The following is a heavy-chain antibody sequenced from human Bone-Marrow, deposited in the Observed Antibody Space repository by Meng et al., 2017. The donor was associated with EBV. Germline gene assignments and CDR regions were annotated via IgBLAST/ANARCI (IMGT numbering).Heavy chain of an antibody. V-gene: IGHV3-11*01. CDR3: ARVNGDFSYWYFDL. CDR1: TFMCSDYY. D-gene: IGHD4-17*01. J-gene: IGHJ2*01. Sequence: LVASGGGMVKPVGSRSLSCAASTFMCSDYYMSWIRQAPGKGLEWVSYISIRGNAIDYADSVKGRFTISRDNAKNSLYLQMNSLRPDDTAVYYCARVNGDFSYWYFDLWGRGTLVTVSS. CDR2: ISIRGNAI.